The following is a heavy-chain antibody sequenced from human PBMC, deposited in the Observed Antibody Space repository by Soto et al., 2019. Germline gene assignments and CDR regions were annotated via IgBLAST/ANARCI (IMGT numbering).Heavy chain of an antibody. CDR3: AKSPXMYYYDSSGYYHYDY. CDR1: GFTFSSYA. V-gene: IGHV3-23*01. J-gene: IGHJ4*02. Sequence: GGXLRLSCAASGFTFSSYAMSWVRQAPGKGLEWVSAISGSGVSTYYADSVKGRFTISRDNSKNTLYLQMNSLRAEDTAVYYCAKSPXMYYYDSSGYYHYDYWGQGTLVTVS. D-gene: IGHD3-22*01. CDR2: ISGSGVST.